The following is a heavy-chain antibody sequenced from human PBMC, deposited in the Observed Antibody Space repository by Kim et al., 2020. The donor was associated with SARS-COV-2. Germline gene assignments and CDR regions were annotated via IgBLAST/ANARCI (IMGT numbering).Heavy chain of an antibody. CDR1: GFTFSTYP. Sequence: GGSLRLSCAASGFTFSTYPMAWVRQAPGKGLEWVSGLSGSGASTLYADSVKGRFTISRDNSRNTLFLQMNGLRVDDTAVYYCARGSGPVPGRMVWGQGTLVTVSS. V-gene: IGHV3-23*01. D-gene: IGHD6-19*01. J-gene: IGHJ1*01. CDR2: LSGSGAST. CDR3: ARGSGPVPGRMV.